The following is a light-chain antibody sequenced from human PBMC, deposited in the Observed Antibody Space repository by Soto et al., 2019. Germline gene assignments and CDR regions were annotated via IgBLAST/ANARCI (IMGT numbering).Light chain of an antibody. Sequence: EIVLTQSPGTLSVPPGERATLSCRASQSVSSKLAWYQQKPGQAPRLLFYGASTGATGIPARFSGSGSETEFTLSISSLQSEDFAVYYCQQYNNSPGTFGQGTKVEIK. CDR3: QQYNNSPGT. CDR1: QSVSSK. CDR2: GAS. V-gene: IGKV3-15*01. J-gene: IGKJ1*01.